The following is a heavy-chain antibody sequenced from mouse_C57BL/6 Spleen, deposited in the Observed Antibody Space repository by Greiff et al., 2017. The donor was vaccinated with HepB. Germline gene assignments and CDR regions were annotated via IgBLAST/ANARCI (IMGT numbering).Heavy chain of an antibody. CDR2: IWTGGGT. Sequence: VQLHQSGPGLVAPSQSLSITCTVSGFSLTSYAISWVRQPPGKGLEWLGVIWTGGGTNYNSALKSRLSISKDNSKSQVFLKMNSLQTDDTARYYCARSYYYGSSPYAMDYWGQGTSVTVSS. CDR1: GFSLTSYA. J-gene: IGHJ4*01. CDR3: ARSYYYGSSPYAMDY. D-gene: IGHD1-1*01. V-gene: IGHV2-9-1*01.